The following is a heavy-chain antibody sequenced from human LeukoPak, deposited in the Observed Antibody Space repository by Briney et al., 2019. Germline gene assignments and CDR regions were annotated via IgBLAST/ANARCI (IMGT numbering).Heavy chain of an antibody. CDR1: GFTFSNYG. Sequence: GGSLRLSCAASGFTFSNYGMHWVRQAPGKGLEWVAFIRYDGSNKYYADSVKGRFTISRDNSKNTLYLQMNSLRAEDTAVFYCAKNYYGSGSGYYYMDVWGKGTTVTISS. D-gene: IGHD3-10*01. CDR2: IRYDGSNK. V-gene: IGHV3-30*02. CDR3: AKNYYGSGSGYYYMDV. J-gene: IGHJ6*03.